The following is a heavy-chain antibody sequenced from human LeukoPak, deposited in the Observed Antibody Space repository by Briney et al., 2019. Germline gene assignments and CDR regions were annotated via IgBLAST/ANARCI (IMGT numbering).Heavy chain of an antibody. CDR3: ARDSDILTGYYRAFDY. Sequence: GGSLRLSCAASGFTFSSYSMNWVRQAPGQGLEWVSYISSSSSTIYYADSVKGRFTISRDNAKNSLYLQMNSLRAEDTAVYYCARDSDILTGYYRAFDYWGQGTLVTVSS. J-gene: IGHJ4*02. V-gene: IGHV3-48*01. CDR2: ISSSSSTI. CDR1: GFTFSSYS. D-gene: IGHD3-9*01.